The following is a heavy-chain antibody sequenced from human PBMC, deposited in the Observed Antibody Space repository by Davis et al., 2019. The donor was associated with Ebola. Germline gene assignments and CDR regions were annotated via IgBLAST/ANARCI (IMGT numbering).Heavy chain of an antibody. CDR2: ISGGSETI. V-gene: IGHV3-48*02. D-gene: IGHD3-10*01. CDR3: AREWFGETD. CDR1: GFTFSSYS. J-gene: IGHJ4*02. Sequence: GESLKISCAASGFTFSSYSMDWVRQAPGKGLEWVSYISGGSETIHYADSVKGRFIISRDNAKNSLYLQMNSLRDEDTAIYYCAREWFGETDWGQGTLVTVSS.